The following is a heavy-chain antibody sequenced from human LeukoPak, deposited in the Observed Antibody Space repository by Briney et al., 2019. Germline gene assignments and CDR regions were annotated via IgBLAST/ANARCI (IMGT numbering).Heavy chain of an antibody. J-gene: IGHJ4*02. Sequence: GGSLRLSCAASGFTFSSYEMHWVRQAPRKGLEWVSYISSSGSTIYYADSVKGRFTISRDNAKNSLYLQMNSLRAEDTAVYYCAQDRAWIEFYFWGQGTLVTVSS. V-gene: IGHV3-48*03. CDR2: ISSSGSTI. CDR1: GFTFSSYE. D-gene: IGHD5-12*01. CDR3: AQDRAWIEFYF.